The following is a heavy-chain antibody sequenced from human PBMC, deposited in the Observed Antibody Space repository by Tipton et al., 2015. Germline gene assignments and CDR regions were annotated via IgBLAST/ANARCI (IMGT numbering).Heavy chain of an antibody. CDR3: ARSVSPAVITFDY. Sequence: QLVQSGAEVKKSGESLIISCKASGYSFTTYWISWVRQMPGKGLEYMWIIHPGDSDTRYRPSFQGQVTLSADKSINTAYLQWTSLKAPDTAMYYCARSVSPAVITFDYWGRGTLVTVSS. CDR1: GYSFTTYW. V-gene: IGHV5-51*01. CDR2: IHPGDSDT. J-gene: IGHJ4*02. D-gene: IGHD2-2*01.